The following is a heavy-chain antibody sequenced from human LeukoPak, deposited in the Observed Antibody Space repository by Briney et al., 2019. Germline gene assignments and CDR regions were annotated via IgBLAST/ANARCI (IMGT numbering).Heavy chain of an antibody. CDR1: GGSFSGYY. CDR2: INHSGST. D-gene: IGHD3-10*01. J-gene: IGHJ4*02. Sequence: SETLSLTCSVYGGSFSGYYWSWIRQPPGKGPEWSGEINHSGSTNNNPSLKSRVTMSVDTSKNQFSLKLSSVTAADTAVYYCARDSFSWFGAAFDYWGQGTLVTVSS. CDR3: ARDSFSWFGAAFDY. V-gene: IGHV4-34*01.